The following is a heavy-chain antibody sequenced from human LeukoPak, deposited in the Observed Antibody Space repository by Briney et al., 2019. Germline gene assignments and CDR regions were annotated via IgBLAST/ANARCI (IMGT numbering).Heavy chain of an antibody. D-gene: IGHD6-25*01. V-gene: IGHV4-59*01. CDR1: GGSISSYF. CDR3: ASARLGSGLEGAFDI. CDR2: IYYSRST. J-gene: IGHJ3*02. Sequence: SETLSLTCTVSGGSISSYFWSWIRQPPGKGLEWIGYIYYSRSTNYNPSLKSRVTISVDTSKNQFSLKLSSVTAADTAVYYCASARLGSGLEGAFDIWGQGTMVTVSS.